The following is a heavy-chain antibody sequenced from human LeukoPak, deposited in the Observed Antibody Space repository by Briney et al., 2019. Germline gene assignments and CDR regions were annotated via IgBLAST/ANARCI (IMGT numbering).Heavy chain of an antibody. CDR2: IYYSGST. D-gene: IGHD1-1*01. CDR3: AREGSGFLQYCYFDL. Sequence: SETLSLTCTVSGGSISSYYWSWIRQPQGKGLEWIGYIYYSGSTNYNPSLKSRVTISVDTSKNQFSLKLSSVTAADAAVYYCAREGSGFLQYCYFDLWGRGTLVTVSS. V-gene: IGHV4-59*01. CDR1: GGSISSYY. J-gene: IGHJ2*01.